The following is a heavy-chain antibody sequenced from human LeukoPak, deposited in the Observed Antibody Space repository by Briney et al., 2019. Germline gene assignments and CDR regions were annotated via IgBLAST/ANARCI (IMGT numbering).Heavy chain of an antibody. D-gene: IGHD2-2*01. Sequence: PSETLSLTCTVSGGSISSYYWSWIRQPAGKGLEWIGRIYTSGSTNYNPSLKSRVTMSVDTSKNQFSLKLSSVTAADTAVYYCARAPKARYCSSTSCSKYYYYYGMDVWGQGTTVTVSS. CDR1: GGSISSYY. CDR3: ARAPKARYCSSTSCSKYYYYYGMDV. V-gene: IGHV4-4*07. J-gene: IGHJ6*02. CDR2: IYTSGST.